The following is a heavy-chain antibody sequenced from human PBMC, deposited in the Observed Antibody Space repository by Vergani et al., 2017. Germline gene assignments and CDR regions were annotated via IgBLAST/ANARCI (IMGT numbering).Heavy chain of an antibody. CDR2: IKSKTDGGTT. CDR3: TPGPPSPFVWFGELSAYMDV. Sequence: EVQLVESGGGLVKPGGSLSLSCAASGFTFSNAWMSWVRQAPGKGLEWVGRIKSKTDGGTTDYAAPVKGRFTISRDDSKNTLYLQMNSLKTEDTAIYYCTPGPPSPFVWFGELSAYMDVWGKGTTVTVSS. CDR1: GFTFSNAW. V-gene: IGHV3-15*01. D-gene: IGHD3-10*01. J-gene: IGHJ6*03.